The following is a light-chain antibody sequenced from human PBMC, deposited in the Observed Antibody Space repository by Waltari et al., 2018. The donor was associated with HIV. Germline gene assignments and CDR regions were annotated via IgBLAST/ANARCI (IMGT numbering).Light chain of an antibody. J-gene: IGKJ4*01. CDR1: QSVSSY. V-gene: IGKV3-11*01. CDR2: DAS. CDR3: QQRSNWPLT. Sequence: EIVLTQSPATLSLSPGERATLSGRGSQSVSSYLAWYQQKPGRAPRLLILDASNRATGLPSRVSGSGSGTDFTLTISSLEPEDFAVYYCQQRSNWPLTFGGGTKVEIK.